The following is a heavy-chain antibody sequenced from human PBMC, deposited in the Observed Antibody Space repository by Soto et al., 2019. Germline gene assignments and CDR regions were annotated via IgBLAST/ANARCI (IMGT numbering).Heavy chain of an antibody. CDR3: AREDLVVVIGGMDV. V-gene: IGHV3-48*03. Sequence: EVQLVESGGGLVQPGGSLRLSCAASGFTFSSYEMNWVRQAPGKGLEWVSYISSSGSTIYYADSVKGRFTISRDNAKNSLYLQMNSLRAEDTAVYYCAREDLVVVIGGMDVWGQGTTVTVSS. CDR1: GFTFSSYE. CDR2: ISSSGSTI. J-gene: IGHJ6*02. D-gene: IGHD3-22*01.